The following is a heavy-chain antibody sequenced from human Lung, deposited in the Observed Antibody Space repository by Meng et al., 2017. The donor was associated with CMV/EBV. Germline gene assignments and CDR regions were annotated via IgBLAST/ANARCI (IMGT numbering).Heavy chain of an antibody. V-gene: IGHV3-48*03. Sequence: GGSLRLSCVVSRFTFNDFEMSWVRQAPGKGPEWVSYISSSGYTIYYADSVKGRFTISRDNAKNSLHLQMNNLRAEDTAVYYCARVGYSNAPAHYYYGLDVWGRGTTVTVSS. CDR2: ISSSGYTI. J-gene: IGHJ6*02. CDR3: ARVGYSNAPAHYYYGLDV. D-gene: IGHD6-13*01. CDR1: RFTFNDFE.